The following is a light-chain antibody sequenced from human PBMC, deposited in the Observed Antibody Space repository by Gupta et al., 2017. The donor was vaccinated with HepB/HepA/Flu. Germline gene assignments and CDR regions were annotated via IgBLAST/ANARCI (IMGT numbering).Light chain of an antibody. CDR3: SSYTSSITPVV. J-gene: IGLJ2*01. CDR2: DVS. Sequence: QSALTQPASLSGSPGQSITISCLGTSSDVGGYNYVSWYQQHPGKAPKLMIYDVSNRPSGVSNRFSGSKSGNTASLTISGLQAEDEADYYCSSYTSSITPVVFGGGTKLTVL. CDR1: SSDVGGYNY. V-gene: IGLV2-14*01.